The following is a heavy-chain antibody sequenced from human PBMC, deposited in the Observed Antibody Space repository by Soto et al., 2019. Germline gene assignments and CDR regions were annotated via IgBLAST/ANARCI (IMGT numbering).Heavy chain of an antibody. V-gene: IGHV3-74*01. CDR1: GFTFNTFW. CDR3: ARYCTGGSCSHGFDY. CDR2: INSDGSST. Sequence: EVQLVESGGGLVQPGGSLRLSCAASGFTFNTFWMHWVRQVPGKGLVWVSRINSDGSSTDYADSVKGRFTISRDNARNTLYLQMNNLRAEDTAVYSCARYCTGGSCSHGFDYWGQGNLVTGSS. D-gene: IGHD2-15*01. J-gene: IGHJ4*02.